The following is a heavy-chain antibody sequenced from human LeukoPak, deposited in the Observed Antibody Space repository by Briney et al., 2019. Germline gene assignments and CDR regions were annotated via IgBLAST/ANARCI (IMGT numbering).Heavy chain of an antibody. CDR2: IWYDGSKE. V-gene: IGHV3-33*08. J-gene: IGHJ4*02. Sequence: GGSLRLSCAASGFTFSSYWMSWVRQAPGKGLEWVAVIWYDGSKEYYADSVKGRFTISRDNSKNTLYLHMNSLRAEDTAVYYCARSWTQYYFDYWGQGTLVTVSS. D-gene: IGHD3/OR15-3a*01. CDR1: GFTFSSYW. CDR3: ARSWTQYYFDY.